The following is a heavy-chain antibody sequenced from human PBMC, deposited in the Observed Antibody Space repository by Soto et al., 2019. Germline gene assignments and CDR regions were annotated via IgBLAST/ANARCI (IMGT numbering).Heavy chain of an antibody. CDR2: IYSGGST. CDR3: ARFVRSCSATTCSTRADV. J-gene: IGHJ6*02. Sequence: SETLSLTCTVSGGFVNSDTHSWSWIRQTPGKRLEWIGFIYSGGSTKNPSLRSRVTMSVDTSKNQFSLKLRSVIVADTAVYHCARFVRSCSATTCSTRADVWGQGVTVTVSS. V-gene: IGHV4-61*01. D-gene: IGHD2-2*01. CDR1: GGFVNSDTHS.